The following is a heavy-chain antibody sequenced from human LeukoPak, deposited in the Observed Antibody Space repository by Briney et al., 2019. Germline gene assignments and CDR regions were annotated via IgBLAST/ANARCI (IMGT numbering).Heavy chain of an antibody. CDR1: GGSISSGDYY. CDR2: IYHNGGA. CDR3: ARVSCSGGSCYIFDY. Sequence: PSQTLSLTCTVSGGSISSGDYYWSWIRQPPGKGLEWIGYIYHNGGAHYTPSLKSRVIISVDTSKNQFSLSLSSVTAADTAVYYCARVSCSGGSCYIFDYWGQGTLVTVSS. V-gene: IGHV4-30-4*01. J-gene: IGHJ4*02. D-gene: IGHD2-15*01.